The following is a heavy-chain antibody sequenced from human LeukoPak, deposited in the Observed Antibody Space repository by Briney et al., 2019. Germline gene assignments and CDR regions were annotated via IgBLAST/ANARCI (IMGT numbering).Heavy chain of an antibody. CDR3: ARKDAGPSSFDY. V-gene: IGHV1-2*02. CDR1: GYTFTVYY. J-gene: IGHJ4*02. CDR2: VNSDSGAT. Sequence: ASVKVSCKASGYTFTVYYIHWVRQAPGQGLEWMGWVNSDSGATNYEQKFQGRVTMTRDTSINTVYLELSSLTSDDTAIYYCARKDAGPSSFDYWGQGSLVTVSS.